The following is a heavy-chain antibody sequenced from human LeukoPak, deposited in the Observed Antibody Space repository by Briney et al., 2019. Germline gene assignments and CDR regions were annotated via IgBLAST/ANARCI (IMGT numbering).Heavy chain of an antibody. D-gene: IGHD3-10*01. CDR2: IYPGNSDT. CDR3: TRLDGSGTYSRGPDY. Sequence: GESLKISCKGSGYKFTTYWIGWVRQMPGKGLEWMGLIYPGNSDTRYSPSFQGQVTISADKSISTAYLQWSSLKASDTAMYYCTRLDGSGTYSRGPDYWGQGTLVTVSS. J-gene: IGHJ4*02. CDR1: GYKFTTYW. V-gene: IGHV5-51*01.